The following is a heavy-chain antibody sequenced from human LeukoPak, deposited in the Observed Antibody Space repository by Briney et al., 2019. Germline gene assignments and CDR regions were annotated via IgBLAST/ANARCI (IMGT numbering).Heavy chain of an antibody. J-gene: IGHJ4*02. D-gene: IGHD3-10*01. V-gene: IGHV3-23*01. CDR2: ISGSGGST. CDR1: GFTFSSYA. Sequence: GGSLRLSCAASGFTFSSYAMSWVRQAPGKGLEWVSAISGSGGSTYYADSVKGRFTISRDNSKNTLYLQMNSLRAEDTAVYYCARDPHPVSDYGSGSHDYWGQGTLVTVSS. CDR3: ARDPHPVSDYGSGSHDY.